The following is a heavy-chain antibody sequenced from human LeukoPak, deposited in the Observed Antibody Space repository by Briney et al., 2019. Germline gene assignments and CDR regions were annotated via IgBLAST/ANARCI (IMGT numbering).Heavy chain of an antibody. V-gene: IGHV4-61*02. CDR2: IYTSGST. D-gene: IGHD3-3*01. CDR1: GGSFSSGSYY. CDR3: AREVRFLEWLPHAFDY. Sequence: SQTLSLTCTVSGGSFSSGSYYWSWIRQPAGKGLEWIGRIYTSGSTNYNPSLKSRVTISVDTSKNQFSLKLSSVTAADTAVYYCAREVRFLEWLPHAFDYWGQGTLVTVSS. J-gene: IGHJ4*02.